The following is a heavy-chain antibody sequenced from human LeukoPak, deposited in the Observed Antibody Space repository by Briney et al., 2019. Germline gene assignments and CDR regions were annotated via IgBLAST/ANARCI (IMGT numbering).Heavy chain of an antibody. J-gene: IGHJ2*01. CDR2: IYTSGST. V-gene: IGHV4-61*02. CDR3: ARHFRKRITMIGHYWYFDL. CDR1: GGSISSGSYY. Sequence: TTSETLSLTCTVSGGSISSGSYYWSWIRQPAGKGLEWIGRIYTSGSTNYNPSLKSRVTISVDTSKNQFSLKLSSVTAADTAVYYCARHFRKRITMIGHYWYFDLWGRGTLVTVSS. D-gene: IGHD3-22*01.